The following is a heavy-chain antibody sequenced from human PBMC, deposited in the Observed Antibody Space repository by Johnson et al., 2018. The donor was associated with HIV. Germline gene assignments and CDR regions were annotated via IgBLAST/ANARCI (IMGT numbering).Heavy chain of an antibody. V-gene: IGHV3-30*02. CDR1: GFTFSSYG. CDR2: IRYDGSNK. D-gene: IGHD2/OR15-2a*01. J-gene: IGHJ3*02. Sequence: QMQLVESGGGVVQTGGSLRLSCAASGFTFSSYGMHWVRQAPGKGLEWVAFIRYDGSNKYYADSVKGRFTISRDNSENTLYLQMNSLRAEDTAVYYCAREGKYLAGAEDAFDIWGQGTMVTVSS. CDR3: AREGKYLAGAEDAFDI.